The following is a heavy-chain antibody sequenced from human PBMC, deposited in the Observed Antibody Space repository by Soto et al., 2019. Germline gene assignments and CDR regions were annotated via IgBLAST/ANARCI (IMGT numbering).Heavy chain of an antibody. J-gene: IGHJ6*02. D-gene: IGHD5-12*01. Sequence: GSLRLSCAASGFTFSDYYMSWIRQAPGKGLEYISYISSSSGSTNYADSVKGQFTISRDNAKNSLYLQMSSLRAEDTAVYYCARDRGGYDRLYYYHGMDVWGQGTTVTVSS. CDR2: ISSSSGST. CDR1: GFTFSDYY. CDR3: ARDRGGYDRLYYYHGMDV. V-gene: IGHV3-11*06.